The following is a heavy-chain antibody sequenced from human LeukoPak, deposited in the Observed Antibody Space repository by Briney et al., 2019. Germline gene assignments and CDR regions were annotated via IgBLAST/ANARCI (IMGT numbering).Heavy chain of an antibody. Sequence: PSETLSLTCAVYGGSFSGYYWSWIRQPPGKGLEWIGEINHSGSTNYNPSLKSRVTISVDKSKNQFSLKLSSVTAADTAVYYCARTPYSSGWDPAYWGQGTLVTVSS. CDR3: ARTPYSSGWDPAY. V-gene: IGHV4-34*01. D-gene: IGHD6-19*01. CDR2: INHSGST. CDR1: GGSFSGYY. J-gene: IGHJ4*02.